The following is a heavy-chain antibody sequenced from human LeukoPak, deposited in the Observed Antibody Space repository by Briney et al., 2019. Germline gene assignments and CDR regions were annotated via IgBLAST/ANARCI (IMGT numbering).Heavy chain of an antibody. CDR1: GFTFSSYG. V-gene: IGHV3-33*01. CDR3: ARVGDPRRDGYNYYYYGMDV. J-gene: IGHJ6*02. CDR2: IWYDGSNK. Sequence: GGSLRLSCAASGFTFSSYGMHWVRQAPGKGLEWVAVIWYDGSNKYYADSVKGRFTISRDNSKNTLYLQMNSLRAEDTAVYYCARVGDPRRDGYNYYYYGMDVWGQGTTVTVSS. D-gene: IGHD5-24*01.